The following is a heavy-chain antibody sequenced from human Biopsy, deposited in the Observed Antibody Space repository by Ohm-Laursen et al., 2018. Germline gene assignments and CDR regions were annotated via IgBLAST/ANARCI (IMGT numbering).Heavy chain of an antibody. CDR2: ISNSGNN. CDR3: ARRGSGGRSFDY. J-gene: IGHJ4*02. V-gene: IGHV4-59*08. CDR1: GDSINSSY. Sequence: SDTLSLTCTVSGDSINSSYWSRNRQAPGKGLEWIGFISNSGNNNYNPSLKSRVTISADTSKNQFSLKLGSVTVADTAVFYCARRGSGGRSFDYWGQGSLVTVSS. D-gene: IGHD2-15*01.